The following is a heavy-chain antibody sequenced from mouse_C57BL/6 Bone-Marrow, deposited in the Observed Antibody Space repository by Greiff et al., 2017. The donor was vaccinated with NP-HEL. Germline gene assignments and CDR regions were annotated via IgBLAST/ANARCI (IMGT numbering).Heavy chain of an antibody. D-gene: IGHD2-5*01. CDR3: ARRVYSNLFAY. V-gene: IGHV1-50*01. J-gene: IGHJ3*01. Sequence: QVHVKQPGAELVKPGASVKLSCKASGYTFTSYWMHWVKQRPGQGLEWIGEIDPSDSYTNYNQKFKGKATLTVDTSSSTAYMQLSSLTSEDSAVYYCARRVYSNLFAYWGQGTLVTVSA. CDR2: IDPSDSYT. CDR1: GYTFTSYW.